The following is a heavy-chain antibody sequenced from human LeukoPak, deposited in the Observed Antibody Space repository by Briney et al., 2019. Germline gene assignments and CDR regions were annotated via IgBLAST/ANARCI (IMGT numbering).Heavy chain of an antibody. J-gene: IGHJ4*02. V-gene: IGHV3-23*01. CDR1: GFTFSTYA. CDR2: ISGNGGST. Sequence: GGSLRLSCAASGFTFSTYAVRWVRQAPGKGLEWGSSISGNGGSTYNTDSVKGRFTISRDDSKNTLYLQMNSLRAEDTAVYYCAKDLPTVNTWIYFDYWGQGTLVTVSS. D-gene: IGHD4-17*01. CDR3: AKDLPTVNTWIYFDY.